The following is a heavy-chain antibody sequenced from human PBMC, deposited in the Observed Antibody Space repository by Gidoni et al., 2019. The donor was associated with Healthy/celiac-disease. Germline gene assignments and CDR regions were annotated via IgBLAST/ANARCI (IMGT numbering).Heavy chain of an antibody. CDR3: AKDITGEGDAFDI. Sequence: EVQLVESGGGLVQPGRSLRLSCTASGFPFDDYAMHWVRQAPGKGLEWVSGISWNSGSIGYADSVKGRFTISRDNAKNSLYLQMNSLRAEDTALYYCAKDITGEGDAFDIWGQGTMVTVSS. CDR2: ISWNSGSI. D-gene: IGHD4-17*01. CDR1: GFPFDDYA. V-gene: IGHV3-9*01. J-gene: IGHJ3*02.